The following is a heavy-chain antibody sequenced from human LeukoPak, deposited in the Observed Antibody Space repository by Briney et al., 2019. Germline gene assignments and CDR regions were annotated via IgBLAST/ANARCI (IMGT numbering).Heavy chain of an antibody. J-gene: IGHJ4*02. CDR1: GFTFSSYA. CDR2: IYAGGAT. D-gene: IGHD7-27*01. Sequence: QPGGSLRLSCAASGFTFSSYAMSWVRQAPGKGLEWVSFIYAGGATYYADSVRGRFTISRHNSQNTLFLQMNGLTTDDTAVYYCARAGEGGYYFAYWGQGTLVTVSS. CDR3: ARAGEGGYYFAY. V-gene: IGHV3-53*04.